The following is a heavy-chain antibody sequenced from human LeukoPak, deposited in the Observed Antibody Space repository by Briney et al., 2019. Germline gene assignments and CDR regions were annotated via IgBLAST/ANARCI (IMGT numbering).Heavy chain of an antibody. J-gene: IGHJ3*02. CDR2: INPNSGGT. D-gene: IGHD6-19*01. Sequence: ASVTVSCKASGYTFTGYYIHWVRQAPGQGLEWMGWINPNSGGTNYAQKFQGRVTMTRDTSISTAYMELSRLRSDDTAVYYCAKVMGSGQWLVEREDFDIWGQGTIVSVSS. CDR1: GYTFTGYY. CDR3: AKVMGSGQWLVEREDFDI. V-gene: IGHV1-2*02.